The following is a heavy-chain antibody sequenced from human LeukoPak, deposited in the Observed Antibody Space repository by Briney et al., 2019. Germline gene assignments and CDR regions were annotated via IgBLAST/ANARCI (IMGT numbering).Heavy chain of an antibody. J-gene: IGHJ5*02. Sequence: SQTLSLTCAISGDSVSSNSAAWNWIRQSPSRGLEWLGRTYYRSKWYNDYAISVKSRITINPDTSKSQFSLQLNSVTPEDTAVYYCASALRTSGWYGYNWLDPWGQGTLVTVSS. CDR1: GDSVSSNSAA. CDR3: ASALRTSGWYGYNWLDP. D-gene: IGHD6-19*01. CDR2: TYYRSKWYN. V-gene: IGHV6-1*01.